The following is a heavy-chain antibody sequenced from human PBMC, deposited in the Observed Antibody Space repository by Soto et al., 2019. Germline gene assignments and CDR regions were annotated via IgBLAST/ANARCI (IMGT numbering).Heavy chain of an antibody. V-gene: IGHV1-69*13. D-gene: IGHD3-9*01. CDR1: GYTFTSYG. CDR3: ARDDVLYYDILTGYHPNDAFDI. J-gene: IGHJ3*02. CDR2: ISAYNGTA. Sequence: SVKVSCKASGYTFTSYGISWVRQAPGQGLEWMGGISAYNGTANYAQKFQGRVTITADESTSTAYMELSSLRSEDTAVYYCARDDVLYYDILTGYHPNDAFDIWGQGTMVTVSS.